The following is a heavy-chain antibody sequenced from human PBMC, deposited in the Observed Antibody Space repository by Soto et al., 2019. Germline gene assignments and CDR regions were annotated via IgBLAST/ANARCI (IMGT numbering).Heavy chain of an antibody. Sequence: SVTLAFTCAVSGGSIRSGGYSWSWIRQPPGKGLEWIGYIYHSGSTYYNPSLKSRVTISVDRSKNQFSLKLSSVTAADTAVYYCARVPDRWGQGTLVTVSS. D-gene: IGHD2-2*01. J-gene: IGHJ4*01. CDR2: IYHSGST. V-gene: IGHV4-30-2*01. CDR3: ARVPDR. CDR1: GGSIRSGGYS.